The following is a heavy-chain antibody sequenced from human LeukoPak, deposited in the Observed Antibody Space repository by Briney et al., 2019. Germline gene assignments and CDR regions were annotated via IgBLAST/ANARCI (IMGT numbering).Heavy chain of an antibody. D-gene: IGHD3-10*01. CDR1: GGSFSGYY. CDR3: ARGNSGSGGPHAFDI. J-gene: IGHJ3*02. Sequence: SETLSLTCAVYGGSFSGYYWSWIRQPPGKGLEWIGEINHSGSTNYNPSLKSRVTISVDTSKNQFSLKLSSVTAADTAVYYCARGNSGSGGPHAFDIWGQGTMVTVSS. CDR2: INHSGST. V-gene: IGHV4-34*01.